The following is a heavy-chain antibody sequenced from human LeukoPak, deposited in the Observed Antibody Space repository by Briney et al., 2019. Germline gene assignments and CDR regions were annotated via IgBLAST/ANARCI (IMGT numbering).Heavy chain of an antibody. CDR1: GFSLSTSGVG. CDR3: ARESPGVPFDH. CDR2: IYWNDDK. V-gene: IGHV2-5*01. Sequence: SGPTLVKPTQTLTLTCTFSGFSLSTSGVGVGCIRQPPGKALEWLALIYWNDDKRYSPSLKSRLTITKDTSKNQVVLTMTNMDPVDTDNYYCARESPGVPFDHWGQGTLVTVSS. J-gene: IGHJ5*02. D-gene: IGHD2-2*01.